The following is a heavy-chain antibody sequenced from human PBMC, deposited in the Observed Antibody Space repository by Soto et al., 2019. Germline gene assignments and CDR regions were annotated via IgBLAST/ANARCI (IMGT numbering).Heavy chain of an antibody. J-gene: IGHJ4*02. Sequence: QVQLVQSGAEVKKPGASVKVSCKASGYTFTGYYMHWVRQAPGQGLEWMGWINPNSGGTNYAQKFQGLVTMTRDTSISTAYMELSRLRSDDTAVYYCARGPVPNYYGSGSYPYYFDYWGQGTLVTVSS. CDR3: ARGPVPNYYGSGSYPYYFDY. D-gene: IGHD3-10*01. CDR2: INPNSGGT. CDR1: GYTFTGYY. V-gene: IGHV1-2*04.